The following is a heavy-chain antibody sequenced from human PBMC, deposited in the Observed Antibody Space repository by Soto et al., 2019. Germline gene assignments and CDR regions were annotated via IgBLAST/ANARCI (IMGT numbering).Heavy chain of an antibody. D-gene: IGHD1-26*01. J-gene: IGHJ4*02. V-gene: IGHV1-69*01. Sequence: QVQLVQSGAEVKRPGSSVRVSCKASEDTFDSYAISWVRQAPGQGLDWMGGFIPFFNTPNYAKKFQGRVTITADESTSTAYMELSSLRSEDTAMYYCAAESAYGGNPLAFLYWGQGTLVTVSS. CDR1: EDTFDSYA. CDR2: FIPFFNTP. CDR3: AAESAYGGNPLAFLY.